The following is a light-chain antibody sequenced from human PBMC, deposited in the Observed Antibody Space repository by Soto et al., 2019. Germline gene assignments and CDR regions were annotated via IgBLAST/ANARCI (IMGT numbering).Light chain of an antibody. Sequence: QSVLTQPPSASGTPGQRVTISCSGSSSNIGSNYVYWYQQLPGTAPKIIIYRNNQRPSGVPDRLSGSKSGTSASLAISGLRSEDEADYYCSAWDDSLSGYVFGTGTKLTVL. J-gene: IGLJ1*01. CDR2: RNN. CDR1: SSNIGSNY. CDR3: SAWDDSLSGYV. V-gene: IGLV1-47*01.